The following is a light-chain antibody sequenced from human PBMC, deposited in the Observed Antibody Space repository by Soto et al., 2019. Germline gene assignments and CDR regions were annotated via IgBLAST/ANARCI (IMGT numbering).Light chain of an antibody. V-gene: IGLV2-8*01. CDR3: SSYAGSNNPVV. J-gene: IGLJ2*01. Sequence: QSALTQPPSASGSPGQSVTISCTGTSGDIGVYKYVSWYQQHPGKAPKLMLYEVSQRPSGVPDRFSGSKSGNMASLTVSGLQAEDEADYYCSSYAGSNNPVVFGGGTKLTVL. CDR1: SGDIGVYKY. CDR2: EVS.